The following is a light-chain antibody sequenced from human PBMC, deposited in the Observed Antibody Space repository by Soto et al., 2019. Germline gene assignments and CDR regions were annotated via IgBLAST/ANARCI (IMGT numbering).Light chain of an antibody. V-gene: IGKV1-5*01. CDR2: DGS. J-gene: IGKJ1*01. Sequence: DIQMTPSPSPPSASVGEKDTNNFPASQSTSSWLAWYQQKPGKAPKVLIYDGSNLESGVPSRFSGSGSGTEFTLTISSLQPDDFATYYCQQYKTYTAFGQGTKVDIK. CDR1: QSTSSW. CDR3: QQYKTYTA.